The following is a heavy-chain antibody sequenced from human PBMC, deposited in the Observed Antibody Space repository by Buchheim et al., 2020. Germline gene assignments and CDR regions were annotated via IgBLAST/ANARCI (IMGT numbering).Heavy chain of an antibody. CDR1: GGSITSSHW. CDR2: IYHTGST. D-gene: IGHD2-2*01. V-gene: IGHV4-4*02. CDR3: ARDPSSSATFDS. Sequence: QVQLQESGPGLVKPSGTLSLTCAVSGGSITSSHWWTWVRQPPGKGLEWIGEIYHTGSTNYRPSLASRVTILVERSKNKFSLTLRSVTAADTGFYYCARDPSSSATFDSWGQGTL. J-gene: IGHJ5*01.